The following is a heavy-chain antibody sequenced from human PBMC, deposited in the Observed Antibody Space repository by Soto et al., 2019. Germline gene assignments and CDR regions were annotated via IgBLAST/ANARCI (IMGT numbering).Heavy chain of an antibody. D-gene: IGHD1-26*01. CDR1: GGSISSGGYY. J-gene: IGHJ4*02. CDR2: IYYSGST. CDR3: AREAKIIRGSMGY. Sequence: SETLSLTCTVSGGSISSGGYYWSWIRQHPGKGLEWIGYIYYSGSTYYNPSLKSRVTISVDTSKNQFSLKLSSVTAADTAVYYCAREAKIIRGSMGYWGQGTLVTVSS. V-gene: IGHV4-31*03.